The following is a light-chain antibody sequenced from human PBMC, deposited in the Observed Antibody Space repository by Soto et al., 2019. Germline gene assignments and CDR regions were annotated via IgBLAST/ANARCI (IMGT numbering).Light chain of an antibody. CDR2: WAS. V-gene: IGKV4-1*01. J-gene: IGKJ2*01. CDR1: QNLLFSSNNKNS. CDR3: QQYHTTPNT. Sequence: DVVMTQSPDSLAVSLGERAAINCKSSQNLLFSSNNKNSLAWYQQKPGQPPKLLIYWASTRESVAPDRFSGSGSGSDFTLSSSSLQAEDVAVYYCQQYHTTPNTFGQGTKVEIK.